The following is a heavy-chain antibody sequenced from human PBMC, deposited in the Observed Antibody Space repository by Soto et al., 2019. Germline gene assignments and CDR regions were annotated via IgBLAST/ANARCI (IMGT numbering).Heavy chain of an antibody. Sequence: QVQLVQSGAEVKKPGSSVKVSCKASGGTFSSSAFSWVRQAPGQGLEWMGGIIPLFRTPDYGQRFQGRVTITADEASRTVYMELRGLRSEDTGVYLCARYKGIQQLGGNYYYITDSWGQGTTVTVSS. CDR3: ARYKGIQQLGGNYYYITDS. J-gene: IGHJ6*02. CDR1: GGTFSSSA. D-gene: IGHD1-20*01. CDR2: IIPLFRTP. V-gene: IGHV1-69*12.